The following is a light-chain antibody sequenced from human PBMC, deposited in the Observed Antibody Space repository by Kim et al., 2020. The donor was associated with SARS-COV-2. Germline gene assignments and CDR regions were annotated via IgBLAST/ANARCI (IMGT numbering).Light chain of an antibody. CDR3: QQFGDYPALS. CDR2: DAS. V-gene: IGKV1D-13*01. J-gene: IGKJ4*01. CDR1: QDITTS. Sequence: AIQLTQSPPSLSASIGDRVTITCRASQDITTSLAWYQQKPGKPPNLLIHDASSLESGVPSRFSGSGSGTHFTLTITSLQPEDFATYYCQQFGDYPALSFGGGTKLEI.